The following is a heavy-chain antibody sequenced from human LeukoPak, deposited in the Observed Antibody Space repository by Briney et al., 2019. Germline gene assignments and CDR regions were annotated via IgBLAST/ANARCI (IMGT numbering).Heavy chain of an antibody. CDR3: ARETRFYYDSSTYYSQRVFDI. J-gene: IGHJ3*02. Sequence: NASETLSLTCTVSGGSISSSTYYWGWIRQSPGKGLEWIGSVHYSGGSYYNPSLKSRVTISLNTSKNQFSLKLSSLTAADTAVYYCARETRFYYDSSTYYSQRVFDIWGRGTMVTVSS. CDR1: GGSISSSTYY. D-gene: IGHD3-22*01. V-gene: IGHV4-39*07. CDR2: VHYSGGS.